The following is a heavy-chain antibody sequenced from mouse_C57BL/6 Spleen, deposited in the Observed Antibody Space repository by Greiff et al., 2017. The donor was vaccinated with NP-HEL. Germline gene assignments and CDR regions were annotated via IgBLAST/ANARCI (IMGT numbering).Heavy chain of an antibody. CDR3: ARDGNFFDY. V-gene: IGHV1-69*01. CDR2: IDPSGSYT. CDR1: GYTFTSYW. D-gene: IGHD2-1*01. J-gene: IGHJ2*01. Sequence: QVQLQQPGAELVMPGASVKLSCKASGYTFTSYWMHWVKQRPGQGLEWIGEIDPSGSYTNYNQKFKGKSTLTVDKSSSTAYMQLSSLTSEDSAVYYCARDGNFFDYWGQGTTLTVSS.